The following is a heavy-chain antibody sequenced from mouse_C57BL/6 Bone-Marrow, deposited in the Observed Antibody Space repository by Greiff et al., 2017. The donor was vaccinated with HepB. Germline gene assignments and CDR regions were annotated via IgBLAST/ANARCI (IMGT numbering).Heavy chain of an antibody. CDR2: ISSGSSTI. V-gene: IGHV5-17*01. J-gene: IGHJ2*01. CDR3: AREGLLRWYFDY. CDR1: GFTFSDYG. Sequence: EVMLVESGGGLVKPGGSLKLSCAASGFTFSDYGMHWVRQAPEKGLEWVAYISSGSSTIYYADTVKGRFTISRDNAKNTLFLQMTSLRSEDTAMYYCAREGLLRWYFDYWGQGTTLTVSS. D-gene: IGHD1-1*01.